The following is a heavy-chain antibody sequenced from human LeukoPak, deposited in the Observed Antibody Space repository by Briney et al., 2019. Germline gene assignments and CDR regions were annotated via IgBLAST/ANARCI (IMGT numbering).Heavy chain of an antibody. CDR2: IYTSGST. CDR3: AGGVTPYYYYYMDV. Sequence: SETLSLTCTVSGGSISSYYWSWIRQPAGKGLEWIGRIYTSGSTNYNPSLKSRVTMSVDTPKNQFSLKLSSVTAADTAVYYCAGGVTPYYYYYMDVWGKGTTVTISS. V-gene: IGHV4-4*07. CDR1: GGSISSYY. J-gene: IGHJ6*03. D-gene: IGHD3-16*01.